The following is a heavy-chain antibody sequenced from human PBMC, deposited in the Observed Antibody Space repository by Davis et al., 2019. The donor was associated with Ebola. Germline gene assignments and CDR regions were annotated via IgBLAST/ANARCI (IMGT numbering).Heavy chain of an antibody. J-gene: IGHJ3*02. CDR1: GFTFSSYG. V-gene: IGHV3-33*01. CDR2: IWYDGSNK. CDR3: ARDGGAAAGTDAFDI. D-gene: IGHD6-13*01. Sequence: GESLKISCAASGFTFSSYGMHWVRQAPGKGLEWVAVIWYDGSNKYYADSVKGRFTISRDNSKNTLYLQMNSLRAEDTAVYYCARDGGAAAGTDAFDIWGQGTMVTVSS.